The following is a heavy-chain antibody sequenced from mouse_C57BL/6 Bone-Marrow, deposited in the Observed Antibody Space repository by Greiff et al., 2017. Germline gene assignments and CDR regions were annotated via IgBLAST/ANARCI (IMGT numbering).Heavy chain of an antibody. CDR3: TREDPRGDDGREVFAY. CDR2: IDPETGGT. J-gene: IGHJ3*01. V-gene: IGHV1-15*01. CDR1: GYTFTDYE. D-gene: IGHD2-2*01. Sequence: QVQLKQSGAELVRPGASVTLSCKASGYTFTDYEMHWVKQTPVHGLEWIGAIDPETGGTAYNQKFKGKAILTADKSSSTAYMELRSLTSEDSAVYDGTREDPRGDDGREVFAYWGQGTLVTVSA.